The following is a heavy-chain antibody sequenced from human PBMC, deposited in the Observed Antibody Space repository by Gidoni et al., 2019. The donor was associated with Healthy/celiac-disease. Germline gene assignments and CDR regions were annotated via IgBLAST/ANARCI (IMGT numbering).Heavy chain of an antibody. CDR1: GGSISSSSYY. V-gene: IGHV4-39*07. J-gene: IGHJ5*02. CDR3: ARDAPSETSIIAVAGTGVDWFDP. Sequence: QLQLQESGPGLVKPSETLSLTCTVSGGSISSSSYYWGWIRQPPGKGLEWIGSIYYSGSTYYNPSLKSRVTISVDTSKNQFSLKLSSVTAADTAVYYCARDAPSETSIIAVAGTGVDWFDPWGQGTLVTVSS. D-gene: IGHD6-19*01. CDR2: IYYSGST.